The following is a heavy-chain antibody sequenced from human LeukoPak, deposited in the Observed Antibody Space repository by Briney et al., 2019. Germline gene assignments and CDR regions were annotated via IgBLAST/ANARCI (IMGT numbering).Heavy chain of an antibody. J-gene: IGHJ4*02. CDR1: GGSISSGGYS. CDR2: IYHSGST. V-gene: IGHV4-30-2*01. Sequence: SQTLSLTCAVSGGSISSGGYSWSWIRQPPGKGLEWIGYIYHSGSTYYNLSLKSRVTISVDRSKNQFSLKLSSVTAADTAVYYCARGVFDDSSGYYPFDYWGQGTLVTVSS. D-gene: IGHD3-22*01. CDR3: ARGVFDDSSGYYPFDY.